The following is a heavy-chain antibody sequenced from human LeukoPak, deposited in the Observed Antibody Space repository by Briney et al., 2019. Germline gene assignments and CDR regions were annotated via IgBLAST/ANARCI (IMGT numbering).Heavy chain of an antibody. Sequence: ASVKVSCKASGGTFSSYAISWVRQAPGQGLEWMGGIIPIFGTANYAQKFQGRVTITADESTTTAYMELSSLRFDDTAVYYCARSHYNYYSYMDVWGKGTTVTISS. CDR1: GGTFSSYA. CDR3: ARSHYNYYSYMDV. J-gene: IGHJ6*03. CDR2: IIPIFGTA. V-gene: IGHV1-69*13.